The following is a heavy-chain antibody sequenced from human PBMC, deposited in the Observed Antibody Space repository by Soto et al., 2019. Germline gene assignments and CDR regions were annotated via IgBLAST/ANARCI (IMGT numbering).Heavy chain of an antibody. D-gene: IGHD6-13*01. CDR1: GFTFSSYW. CDR3: AREGYSSSWELHCDY. Sequence: GGSLRLSCAASGFTFSSYWMHWVRQAPGKGLVWVSRINSDGSSTSYADSVKGRFTISRDNAKNTLYLQMNSLRAEDTAVYYCAREGYSSSWELHCDYWGQGTLVTVSS. J-gene: IGHJ4*02. V-gene: IGHV3-74*01. CDR2: INSDGSST.